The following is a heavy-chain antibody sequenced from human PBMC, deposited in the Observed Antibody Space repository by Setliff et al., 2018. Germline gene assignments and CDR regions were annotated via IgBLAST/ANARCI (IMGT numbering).Heavy chain of an antibody. CDR2: ISSANNYL. J-gene: IGHJ4*02. D-gene: IGHD5-18*01. V-gene: IGHV3-21*04. CDR3: ATTRVWIPVLDS. CDR1: GFAFASHN. Sequence: KSGGSLRLSCAASGFAFASHNMLWVRQAPGKGLEWVAAISSANNYLVYADSVKGRFTISRDNAKNSVYLQMNSLRAEDTAIYYCATTRVWIPVLDSCGQGTLVTV.